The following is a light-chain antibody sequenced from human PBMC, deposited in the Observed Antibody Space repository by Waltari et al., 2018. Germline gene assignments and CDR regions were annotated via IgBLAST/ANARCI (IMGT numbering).Light chain of an antibody. CDR1: PSVGSSR. CDR2: RAS. V-gene: IGKV3-20*01. J-gene: IGKJ1*01. CDR3: EQHGTLPAT. Sequence: EIVLTQSPGTASLSPGERVTLSCSASPSVGSSRLAWYQQKPGQAPRLVIYRASRRATDIPDRFSGSGSGTDFSLTISRLEPEDFAVYYCEQHGTLPATFGQGTKVEIK.